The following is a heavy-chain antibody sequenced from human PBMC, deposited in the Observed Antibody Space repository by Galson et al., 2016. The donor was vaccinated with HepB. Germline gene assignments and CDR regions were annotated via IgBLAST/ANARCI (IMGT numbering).Heavy chain of an antibody. V-gene: IGHV4-61*01. J-gene: IGHJ4*02. D-gene: IGHD1-26*01. CDR3: ARDQNGSYLAY. Sequence: ETLSLTCNVSGGSVISDNYYWSWIRQPPGKGLEWIGFIQYTGNTNCNPSLRSRVTISIDTSKNQFSLKLSSVTAADTAVYYCARDQNGSYLAYWGLGALVAVSS. CDR2: IQYTGNT. CDR1: GGSVISDNYY.